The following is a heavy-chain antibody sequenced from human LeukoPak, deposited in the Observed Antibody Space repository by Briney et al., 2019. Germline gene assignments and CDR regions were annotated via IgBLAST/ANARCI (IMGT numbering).Heavy chain of an antibody. Sequence: ASETLSLTCAVYGGSFSGYYWSWSRQPPGMGLEWIGEINHSGSTNYNPSLKSRVTISVDTSKNQFSLKLSSVTAADTAVYYCARHERWLQPSFDYWGQGTPVTVSS. V-gene: IGHV4-34*01. J-gene: IGHJ4*02. D-gene: IGHD5-24*01. CDR1: GGSFSGYY. CDR2: INHSGST. CDR3: ARHERWLQPSFDY.